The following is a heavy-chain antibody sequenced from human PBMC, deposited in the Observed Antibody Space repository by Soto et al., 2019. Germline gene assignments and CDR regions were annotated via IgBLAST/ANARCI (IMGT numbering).Heavy chain of an antibody. CDR3: ARATTVTTDYYYYGMDV. V-gene: IGHV3-21*01. Sequence: EVQLVESGGGLVKPGGSLRLSCAASGFTFSSYSMNWVRQAPGKGLEWVSSISSSSSYIYYADSVKGRFTISRDNAKNSLYLQMNSLRAEDTAVYYCARATTVTTDYYYYGMDVWGQGTTVTVSS. D-gene: IGHD4-17*01. J-gene: IGHJ6*02. CDR2: ISSSSSYI. CDR1: GFTFSSYS.